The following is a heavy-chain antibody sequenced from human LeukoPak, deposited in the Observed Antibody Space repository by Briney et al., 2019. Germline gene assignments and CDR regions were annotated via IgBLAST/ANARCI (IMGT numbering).Heavy chain of an antibody. V-gene: IGHV1-2*02. J-gene: IGHJ3*02. CDR2: INPNTGGT. CDR1: GYTFTGYY. Sequence: ASVKASCKASGYTFTGYYMHWVRQAPGQGLEWMGWINPNTGGTNYAQKFQGRVTMTRDTSISTAYMELSRLRSDDTAVYYCARDQGNYYDSSGYWLGAFDIWGQGTMVTVSS. CDR3: ARDQGNYYDSSGYWLGAFDI. D-gene: IGHD3-22*01.